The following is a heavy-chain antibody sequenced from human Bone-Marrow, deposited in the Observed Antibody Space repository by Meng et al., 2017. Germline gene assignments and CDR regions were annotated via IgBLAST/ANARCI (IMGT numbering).Heavy chain of an antibody. J-gene: IGHJ4*02. D-gene: IGHD4-11*01. V-gene: IGHV4-34*01. Sequence: LSCVVSGGSFSDYYWSWIRQPPGKGLEWIGEINHSGSTNYNPSLESRATISVDTSQNNLSLKLSSVTAADSAVYYCARGPTTMAHDFDYWGQGTLVTVSS. CDR3: ARGPTTMAHDFDY. CDR2: INHSGST. CDR1: GGSFSDYY.